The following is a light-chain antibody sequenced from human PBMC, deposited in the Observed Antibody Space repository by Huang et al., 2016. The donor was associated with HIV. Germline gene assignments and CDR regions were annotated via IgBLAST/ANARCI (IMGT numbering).Light chain of an antibody. CDR3: QQYFSSPPT. CDR1: QNVLYRSRNKNS. CDR2: WAS. J-gene: IGKJ4*01. V-gene: IGKV4-1*01. Sequence: DIEMTQSPDSLAVSLGERATIKCKSSQNVLYRSRNKNSLAWYQQKPGQTPKLLLYWASIRESGTPDRFSGSGSGTDFTLTISSVQAEDVAVYYCQQYFSSPPTFGGGTRVEI.